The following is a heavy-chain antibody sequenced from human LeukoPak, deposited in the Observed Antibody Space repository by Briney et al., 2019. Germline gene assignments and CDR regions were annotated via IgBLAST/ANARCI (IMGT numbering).Heavy chain of an antibody. CDR3: ARVVVSSSSDYFDY. Sequence: GGSLRLSCTASGFTFSNYAMHWVRQAPGKGLEWVAVTSYDESNKYYADSVKGRFTISRDNSKKTLYLQMNSLRGEDTAVYYCARVVVSSSSDYFDYWGQGTLVIVSS. D-gene: IGHD6-6*01. CDR2: TSYDESNK. V-gene: IGHV3-30*04. CDR1: GFTFSNYA. J-gene: IGHJ4*02.